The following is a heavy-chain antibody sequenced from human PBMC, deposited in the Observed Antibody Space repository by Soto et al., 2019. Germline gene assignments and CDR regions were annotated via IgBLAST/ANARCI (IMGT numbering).Heavy chain of an antibody. D-gene: IGHD5-12*01. CDR2: INSDGSST. J-gene: IGHJ6*03. CDR3: ARVEGYGQPYYYYYMDV. CDR1: GFIFSNAW. V-gene: IGHV3-74*01. Sequence: PGGSLRLSCAASGFIFSNAWINWVRQAPGKGLVWVSRINSDGSSTSYADSVKGRFTISRDNAKNTLYLQMNSLRAEDTAVYYCARVEGYGQPYYYYYMDVWGKGTTVTVSS.